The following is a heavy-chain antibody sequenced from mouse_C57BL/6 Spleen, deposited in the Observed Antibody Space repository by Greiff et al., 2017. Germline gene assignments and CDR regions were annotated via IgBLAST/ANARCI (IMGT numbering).Heavy chain of an antibody. CDR2: ISSGGSYT. J-gene: IGHJ3*01. V-gene: IGHV5-6*01. CDR1: GFTFSSYG. Sequence: EVMLVESGGDLVKPGGSLKLSCAASGFTFSSYGMSWVRQTPDKRLEWVATISSGGSYTYYPDSVKGRFTISRDNAKNTLYLQMSSLKSEDTAMYYCARREVITTFAYWGQGTLVTVSA. CDR3: ARREVITTFAY. D-gene: IGHD1-1*01.